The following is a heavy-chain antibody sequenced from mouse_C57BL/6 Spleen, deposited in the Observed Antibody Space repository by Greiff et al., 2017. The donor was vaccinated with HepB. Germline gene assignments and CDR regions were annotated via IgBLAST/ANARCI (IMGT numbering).Heavy chain of an antibody. Sequence: QVQLQQSGAELARPGASVKLSCKASGYTFTSYGISWVKQRTGQGLEWIGEIYPRSGNTYYNEKFKGKATLTADKSSSTAYMELRSLTSEDSAVYFCAATVVEEDWFAYWGQGTLGTVSA. D-gene: IGHD1-1*01. CDR1: GYTFTSYG. CDR2: IYPRSGNT. CDR3: AATVVEEDWFAY. V-gene: IGHV1-81*01. J-gene: IGHJ3*01.